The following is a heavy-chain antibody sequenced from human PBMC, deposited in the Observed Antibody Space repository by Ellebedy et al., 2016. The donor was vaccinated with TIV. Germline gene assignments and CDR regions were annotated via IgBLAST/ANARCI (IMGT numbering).Heavy chain of an antibody. CDR1: GGTFSSYA. V-gene: IGHV1-69*13. Sequence: SVKVSXXASGGTFSSYAISWVRQAPGQGLEWMGGIIPIFGTANYAQKFQGRVTITADESTSTAYMELSSLRSEDTAVYYCARGVGATHYDFDYWGQGTLVTVSS. D-gene: IGHD1-26*01. CDR3: ARGVGATHYDFDY. CDR2: IIPIFGTA. J-gene: IGHJ4*02.